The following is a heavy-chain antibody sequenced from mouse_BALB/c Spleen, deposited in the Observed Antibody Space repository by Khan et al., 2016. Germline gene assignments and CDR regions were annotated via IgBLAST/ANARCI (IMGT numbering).Heavy chain of an antibody. CDR3: ARRSGSYGNYGFAY. CDR1: GFSLTTFG. Sequence: QVQLKQSGPGLVQPSQSLSITCTVSGFSLTTFGVHWVRQSPGKGLEWLGVIWNGGNTDYTAAFISRLSINKDNSKSQVFLKMNSLQAHDTAMYYCARRSGSYGNYGFAYWGQGTLVTVSA. CDR2: IWNGGNT. J-gene: IGHJ3*01. D-gene: IGHD2-1*01. V-gene: IGHV2-4-1*01.